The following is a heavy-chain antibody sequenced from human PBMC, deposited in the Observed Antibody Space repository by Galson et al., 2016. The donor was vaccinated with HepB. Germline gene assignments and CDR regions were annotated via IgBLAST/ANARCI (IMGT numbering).Heavy chain of an antibody. V-gene: IGHV3-23*01. Sequence: SLRLSCAASGFTFSSQAMSWVRQAPGKGLEWVSTISHSGGSTYYADSVKGRFTISRDNSKSTLYLQMNGLRPEDSALYYCAREVTYCSGGGCYYFDYWGQGTLVTVSS. D-gene: IGHD2-15*01. CDR2: ISHSGGST. J-gene: IGHJ4*02. CDR1: GFTFSSQA. CDR3: AREVTYCSGGGCYYFDY.